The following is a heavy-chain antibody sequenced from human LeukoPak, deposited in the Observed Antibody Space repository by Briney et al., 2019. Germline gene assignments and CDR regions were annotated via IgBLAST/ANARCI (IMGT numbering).Heavy chain of an antibody. J-gene: IGHJ3*02. CDR3: ARSSPSYYDSSGYYFLNAFDI. V-gene: IGHV5-51*01. CDR2: IYPGDSDT. Sequence: GESLKISCKGSGYSFTSYWIGWVRQMPGKGLEWMGIIYPGDSDTRYSPSFQGQVTISADKSISPDYLQWSSLKASDTAMYYCARSSPSYYDSSGYYFLNAFDIWGQGTMVTVSS. CDR1: GYSFTSYW. D-gene: IGHD3-22*01.